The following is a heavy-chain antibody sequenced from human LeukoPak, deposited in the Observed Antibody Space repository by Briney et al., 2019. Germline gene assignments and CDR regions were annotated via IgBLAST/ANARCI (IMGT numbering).Heavy chain of an antibody. CDR1: GGTFSSHA. V-gene: IGHV1-69*05. Sequence: ASVKVSCKASGGTFSSHAISWVRQAPGQGLEWVGGIIPIFGTTNYAQKFQGRVTITTDESTSTGYMELRSLRSDDTAVYYCARDANIVVVPAASDYWGQGTLVTVSS. D-gene: IGHD2-2*01. J-gene: IGHJ4*02. CDR3: ARDANIVVVPAASDY. CDR2: IIPIFGTT.